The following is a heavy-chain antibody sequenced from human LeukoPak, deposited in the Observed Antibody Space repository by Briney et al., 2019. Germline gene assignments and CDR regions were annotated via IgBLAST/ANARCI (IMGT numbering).Heavy chain of an antibody. V-gene: IGHV3-23*01. CDR1: GFTFSSYA. CDR2: ISGSGGST. Sequence: PGGSLRLSCVASGFTFSSYAMSWVRQAPGKGLERVSAISGSGGSTYYADSVKRRFTISRDNSKNTLYRQMNSLRAEDTAVYYCAKGECNWKPIWFDPWGQGTLVTVSS. J-gene: IGHJ5*02. D-gene: IGHD1-1*01. CDR3: AKGECNWKPIWFDP.